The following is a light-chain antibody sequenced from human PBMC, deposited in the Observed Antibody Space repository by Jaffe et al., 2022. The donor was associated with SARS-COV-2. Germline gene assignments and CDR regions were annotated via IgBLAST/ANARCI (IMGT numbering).Light chain of an antibody. V-gene: IGKV1D-16*01. CDR3: QQYNSYPFT. Sequence: DIQMTQSPSSLSASVGDRVTITCRASQNISSRLAWYQQKAEKAPKSLMYAASSLQSGVPSRFSGSGSGTDFTLTISSLQPEDFATYYCQQYNSYPFTFGPGTKVDIK. CDR2: AAS. J-gene: IGKJ3*01. CDR1: QNISSR.